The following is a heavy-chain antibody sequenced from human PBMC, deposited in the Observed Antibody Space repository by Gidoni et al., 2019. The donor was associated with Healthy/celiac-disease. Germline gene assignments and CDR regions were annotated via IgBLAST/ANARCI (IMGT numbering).Heavy chain of an antibody. V-gene: IGHV3-7*01. CDR2: IKQDGSEK. CDR3: ARVMWYSSGWYAPYFDY. J-gene: IGHJ4*02. CDR1: GFTFSSSW. D-gene: IGHD6-19*01. Sequence: EVQLVESGGGLVQPGGSLRLSGAASGFTFSSSWMSWVRQAPGKGLEWVANIKQDGSEKYYVDSVKGRFTISRDNAKNSLYLQMNSLRAEDTAVYYCARVMWYSSGWYAPYFDYWGQGTLVTVSS.